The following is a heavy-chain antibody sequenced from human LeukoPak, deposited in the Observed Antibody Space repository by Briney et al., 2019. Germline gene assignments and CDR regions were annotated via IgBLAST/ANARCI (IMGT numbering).Heavy chain of an antibody. V-gene: IGHV3-7*01. Sequence: GFLRLSCAVSGFSITNYWMTWVRQAPGKGLEWVANIKGDGSEKYYVDSVKGRFTISRDNDKNYLYLQMNSLRDEDTAVYYCVRQAGVSWGQGTLVTVSS. J-gene: IGHJ5*02. CDR3: VRQAGVS. CDR1: GFSITNYW. CDR2: IKGDGSEK. D-gene: IGHD6-19*01.